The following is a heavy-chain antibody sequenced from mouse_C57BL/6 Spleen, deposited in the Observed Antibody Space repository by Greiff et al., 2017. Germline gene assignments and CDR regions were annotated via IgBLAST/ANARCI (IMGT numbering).Heavy chain of an antibody. J-gene: IGHJ4*01. CDR3: ARDTSYYGNYYYAMDY. Sequence: ESGPGLVKPSQSLSLTCSVTGYSITSGYYWNWIRQFPGNKLEWMGYISYDGSNNYNPSLKNRNSITRDTSKNQFFLKLNSVTTEDTATYYCARDTSYYGNYYYAMDYWGQGTSVTVSS. V-gene: IGHV3-6*01. CDR1: GYSITSGYY. CDR2: ISYDGSN. D-gene: IGHD2-1*01.